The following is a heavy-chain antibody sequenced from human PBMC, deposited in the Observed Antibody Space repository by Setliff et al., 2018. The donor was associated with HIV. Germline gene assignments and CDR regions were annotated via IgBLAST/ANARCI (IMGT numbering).Heavy chain of an antibody. CDR3: ARGSSSWYYYYYYGMDV. Sequence: SETLSLTCTVSGGSISSHYWSWIRQPPGKGLEWIGSIYYSGSTNYNPSLKSRVTISVDTSKNQFSLKLSSVTAADTAVYYCARGSSSWYYYYYYGMDVWGQGTTVTVSS. V-gene: IGHV4-59*11. CDR1: GGSISSHY. J-gene: IGHJ6*02. CDR2: IYYSGST. D-gene: IGHD6-13*01.